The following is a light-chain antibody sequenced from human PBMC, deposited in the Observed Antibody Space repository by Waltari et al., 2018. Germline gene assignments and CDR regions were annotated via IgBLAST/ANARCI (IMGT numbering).Light chain of an antibody. CDR3: QQYGSSIMYT. J-gene: IGKJ2*01. CDR2: GAS. CDR1: QSLTKRY. Sequence: VLTQSPGSLTLSPGESATPSCRASQSLTKRYLAWYQQKLGQAPRLLFYGASIRAAGIPDRFSGCGSGTDFTLTISRLEPEDFAVYYCQQYGSSIMYTFGQGTKLEIK. V-gene: IGKV3-20*01.